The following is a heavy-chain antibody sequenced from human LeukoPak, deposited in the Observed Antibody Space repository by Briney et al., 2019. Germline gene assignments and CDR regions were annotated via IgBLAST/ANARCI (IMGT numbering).Heavy chain of an antibody. Sequence: GGSLRLSCAAAGFTFSSYNMNWVRQAPGKGLEWVSVISGSGDNTYYADSVKGRFTISRDNSKNTLYLQMNSLRAEDTAVYYCAKSRTHEYSNYNYWGRGTLVTVSS. CDR3: AKSRTHEYSNYNY. D-gene: IGHD4-11*01. CDR2: ISGSGDNT. CDR1: GFTFSSYN. V-gene: IGHV3-23*01. J-gene: IGHJ4*02.